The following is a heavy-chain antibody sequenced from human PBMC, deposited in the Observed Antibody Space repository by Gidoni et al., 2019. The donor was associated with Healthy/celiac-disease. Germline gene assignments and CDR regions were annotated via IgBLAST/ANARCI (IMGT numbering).Heavy chain of an antibody. V-gene: IGHV4-34*01. CDR3: ARGKGYDILTGRQGFDY. CDR1: GGYFRGYY. D-gene: IGHD3-9*01. J-gene: IGHJ4*02. CDR2: INPSGST. Sequence: QVQLQQWGAGLLKPSETLSLTCAVYGGYFRGYYWRWIRQPPGKGLEWIGEINPSGSTNYNLSLKSRVTISVDTSKNQFSLKLSSVTAADTAVYYCARGKGYDILTGRQGFDYWGQGTLVTVSS.